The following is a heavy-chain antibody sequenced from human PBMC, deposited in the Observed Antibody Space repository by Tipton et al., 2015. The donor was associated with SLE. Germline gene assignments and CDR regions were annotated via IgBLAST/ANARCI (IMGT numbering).Heavy chain of an antibody. CDR3: ATSRDSSSWYGWLDP. J-gene: IGHJ5*02. CDR2: IYHSGST. CDR1: GGSISSSNW. D-gene: IGHD6-13*01. V-gene: IGHV4-4*02. Sequence: TLSLTCTVSGGSISSSNWWSWVRQPLGKGLEWIGEIYHSGSTNYNPSLKSRVTISIDKSKNQFSLKLRSVTAADTAVYYCATSRDSSSWYGWLDPWGQGTLVSVSS.